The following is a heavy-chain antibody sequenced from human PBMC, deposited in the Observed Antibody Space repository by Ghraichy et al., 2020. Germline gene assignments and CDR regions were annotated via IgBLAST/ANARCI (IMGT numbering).Heavy chain of an antibody. CDR3: ARGGRAGAFDI. J-gene: IGHJ3*02. D-gene: IGHD3-10*01. V-gene: IGHV4-59*01. CDR1: GGSISSYY. Sequence: SETLSLTCTVSGGSISSYYWSWIRQPPGKGLEWIGYIYYSGSTNYNPSIKSRVTISVDTSKNQFSLKLSSVTAADTAVYYCARGGRAGAFDIWGQGTMVTVSS. CDR2: IYYSGST.